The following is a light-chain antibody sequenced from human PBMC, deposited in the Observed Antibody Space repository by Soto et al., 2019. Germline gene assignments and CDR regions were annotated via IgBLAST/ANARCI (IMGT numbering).Light chain of an antibody. Sequence: EVVMTQSPATLSVSPGERATLSCRASESVSINLAWYQQRPGQAPRLVIYGASTRATGIPARFSGGGSGTEFTLTISSLEPEDFAVYYCQQRSNWPLTFGGGTKVDI. CDR3: QQRSNWPLT. V-gene: IGKV3-15*01. J-gene: IGKJ4*01. CDR1: ESVSIN. CDR2: GAS.